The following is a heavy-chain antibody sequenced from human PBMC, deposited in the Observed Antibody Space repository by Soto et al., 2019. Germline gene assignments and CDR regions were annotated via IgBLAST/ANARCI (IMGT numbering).Heavy chain of an antibody. J-gene: IGHJ6*02. Sequence: PSETLSLTCTVSGGSVSSGSYYWSWIRQPPGKGLEWIGYIYYSGSTNYNPSLKSRVTISVDTSKNQFSLKLSSVTAADTAVYYCARDVIAAAGSYYYYGMEVWGQGTTVTVSS. CDR1: GGSVSSGSYY. D-gene: IGHD6-13*01. V-gene: IGHV4-61*01. CDR2: IYYSGST. CDR3: ARDVIAAAGSYYYYGMEV.